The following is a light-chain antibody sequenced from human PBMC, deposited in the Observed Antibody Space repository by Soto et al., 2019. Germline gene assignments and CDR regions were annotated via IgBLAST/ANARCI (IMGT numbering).Light chain of an antibody. V-gene: IGKV3-15*01. CDR1: QSVDIN. Sequence: EIVLTQSPDTLYVSTGERVSLSCMASQSVDINLAWYQQKPGQAPRLLIYGASTRATDMPGRFSGRGSGTEFTLTISSLQSEDFAVYYCQQYRNWPRTFGQGTKVDI. J-gene: IGKJ1*01. CDR2: GAS. CDR3: QQYRNWPRT.